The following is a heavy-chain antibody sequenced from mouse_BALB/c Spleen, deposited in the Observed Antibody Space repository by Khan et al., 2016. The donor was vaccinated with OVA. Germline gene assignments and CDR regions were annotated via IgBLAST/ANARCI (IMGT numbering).Heavy chain of an antibody. CDR2: ISYSGRT. Sequence: EVQLQESGPGLVKPSQSLSLTCTVTGYSITSDYAWNWIRQFPGNKLEWMGYISYSGRTSYNPSLKSRISITRDTSKNQFFLQLNSVTTEDTATHFCARSVTITTVVATDFDYWGQGTTLTVSS. V-gene: IGHV3-2*02. CDR3: ARSVTITTVVATDFDY. J-gene: IGHJ2*01. D-gene: IGHD1-1*01. CDR1: GYSITSDYA.